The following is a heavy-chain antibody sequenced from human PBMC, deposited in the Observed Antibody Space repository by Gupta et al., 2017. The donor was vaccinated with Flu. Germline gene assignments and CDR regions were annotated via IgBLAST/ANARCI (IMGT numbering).Heavy chain of an antibody. Sequence: QVTLKESGPTVVKPTETLTLTCTFSGFSLNTSEMGVGWIRQPPGKALESLAVVYWNDDDRYSPSLKTRLTIAKDTSKNQVALTMTNMDPLDSATYHCVKLAGVDWYFDFWGRGTLVTVSA. D-gene: IGHD6-19*01. J-gene: IGHJ2*01. CDR1: GFSLNTSEMG. CDR3: VKLAGVDWYFDF. V-gene: IGHV2-5*01. CDR2: VYWNDDD.